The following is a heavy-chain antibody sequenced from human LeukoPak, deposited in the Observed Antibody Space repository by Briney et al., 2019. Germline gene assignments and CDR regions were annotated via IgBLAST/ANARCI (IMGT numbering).Heavy chain of an antibody. D-gene: IGHD3-16*01. CDR1: GYSISSGYY. V-gene: IGHV4-38-2*02. J-gene: IGHJ4*02. CDR2: VYHRGST. CDR3: ARDVVSGGYIDY. Sequence: SETLSLTCTVSGYSISSGYYWGWIRQPPGKGLEWIGSVYHRGSTYYNPSLKSRVTISVDTSKNQFSLKLSSVTAADTAVYYCARDVVSGGYIDYWGQGTLVTVSS.